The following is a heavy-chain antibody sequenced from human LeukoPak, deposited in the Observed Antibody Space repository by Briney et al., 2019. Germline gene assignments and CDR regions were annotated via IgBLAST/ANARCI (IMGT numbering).Heavy chain of an antibody. CDR2: FDPEDGET. J-gene: IGHJ6*02. CDR3: ARDAIAAAGLLYGMDV. V-gene: IGHV1-24*01. CDR1: GYTLTELS. D-gene: IGHD6-13*01. Sequence: ASVKVSCKVSGYTLTELSMHWVRQAPGKGLEWMGGFDPEDGETIYAQKFQGRVTMTEDTSTDTAYMELSSLRSEDTAVYYCARDAIAAAGLLYGMDVWGQGTTVTVSS.